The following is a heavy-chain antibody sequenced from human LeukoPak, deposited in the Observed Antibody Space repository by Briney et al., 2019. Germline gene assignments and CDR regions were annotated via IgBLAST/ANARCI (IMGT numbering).Heavy chain of an antibody. V-gene: IGHV3-11*04. CDR1: GFTFSDYY. D-gene: IGHD6-13*01. J-gene: IGHJ4*02. Sequence: GGSLRLSCAASGFTFSDYYMSWIRQAPGKGLEWVSYISSSGSTIYYADSVKGRFTISRDNAKNSLYLQMNSLRAEDTAVYYCARDRWAAAASFDCWGQGTLVTVCS. CDR3: ARDRWAAAASFDC. CDR2: ISSSGSTI.